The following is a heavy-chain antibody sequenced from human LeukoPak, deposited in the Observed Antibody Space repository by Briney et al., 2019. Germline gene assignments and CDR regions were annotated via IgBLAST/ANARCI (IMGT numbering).Heavy chain of an antibody. CDR1: GGSISSYY. CDR3: ARLPFYYDSGGYRYYFDY. J-gene: IGHJ4*02. Sequence: SETLSLTCTVSGGSISSYYWSWIRQPPGKGLEWIGYIYCSGSTNYNPSLKSRVTISVDASKNQFSLKLSSVTAADTAVYYCARLPFYYDSGGYRYYFDYWGQGTLVTVSS. V-gene: IGHV4-59*08. CDR2: IYCSGST. D-gene: IGHD3-22*01.